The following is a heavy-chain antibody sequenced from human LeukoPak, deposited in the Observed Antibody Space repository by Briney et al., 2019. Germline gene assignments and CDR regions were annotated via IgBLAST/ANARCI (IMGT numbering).Heavy chain of an antibody. CDR1: GTSINNYY. Sequence: SETLSLTCTVSGTSINNYYWSWFRQSAGKGLEWIGRIYFSGSTNYNPSLKSRITMSLDTSKNQFSLNLRFVTAADTAVYFCAREMAVAGPYTFDIWGQGTEVTVSS. V-gene: IGHV4-4*07. CDR2: IYFSGST. J-gene: IGHJ3*02. CDR3: AREMAVAGPYTFDI. D-gene: IGHD2-2*02.